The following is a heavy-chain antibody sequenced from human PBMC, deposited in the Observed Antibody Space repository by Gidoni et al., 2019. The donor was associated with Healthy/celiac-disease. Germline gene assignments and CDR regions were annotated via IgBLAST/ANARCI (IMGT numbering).Heavy chain of an antibody. J-gene: IGHJ4*02. CDR1: GGSISSYY. CDR3: ARVARQQLFTYYFDY. V-gene: IGHV4-59*01. Sequence: QVQLQESGPGLVKPSETLSLTCTVSGGSISSYYWSWIRPPPGKGLEWSGYIYYSGSPNYNPSLKSRVTISVDTSKNQFSLKLSSVTAADTAVYYCARVARQQLFTYYFDYWGQGTLVTVSS. CDR2: IYYSGSP. D-gene: IGHD6-13*01.